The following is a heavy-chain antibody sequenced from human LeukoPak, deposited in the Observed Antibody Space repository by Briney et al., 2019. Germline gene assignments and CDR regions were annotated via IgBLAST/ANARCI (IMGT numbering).Heavy chain of an antibody. CDR2: INPSGGST. J-gene: IGHJ4*02. CDR1: GYTFTSYY. CDR3: AREGGQDTAMVKFDY. Sequence: GASVTVSFKASGYTFTSYYMHWVRQPPGQGLEWMGIINPSGGSTSYAQKFQGRVTMTRDMSTSTVYMELSSLRSEDTAVYYCAREGGQDTAMVKFDYWGQGTLVTVSS. D-gene: IGHD5-18*01. V-gene: IGHV1-46*01.